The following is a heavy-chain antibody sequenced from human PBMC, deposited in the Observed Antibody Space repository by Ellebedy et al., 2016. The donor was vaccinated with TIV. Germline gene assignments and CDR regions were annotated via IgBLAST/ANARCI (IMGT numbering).Heavy chain of an antibody. CDR1: GFTFSNFN. CDR2: ISRTGSTI. CDR3: ALSSGGEAFDI. V-gene: IGHV3-48*04. D-gene: IGHD3-22*01. J-gene: IGHJ3*02. Sequence: GESLKISCTASGFTFSNFNMDWVRQTPGKGLEWVSFISRTGSTIYYADSVKGRFTISRDNARNSLFLQMNNVRAEDTAVYYCALSSGGEAFDIWGQGTMVTVSS.